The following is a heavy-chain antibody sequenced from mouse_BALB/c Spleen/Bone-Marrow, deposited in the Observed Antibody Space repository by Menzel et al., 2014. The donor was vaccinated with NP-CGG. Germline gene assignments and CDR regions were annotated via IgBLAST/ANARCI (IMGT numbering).Heavy chain of an antibody. Sequence: QVHVKQSGAEQVRPGTSVKVSCKAAGYAFTYYLIDWIKQRPGQRPGQGLEWIGVINPGTGGTNYNEKFKGRATLTADNSSSTAYMQLSSLTSDDSAVYFCARRPWFAYWGQGTLVTVSA. CDR1: GYAFTYYL. CDR2: INPGTGGT. V-gene: IGHV1-54*01. CDR3: ARRPWFAY. J-gene: IGHJ3*01.